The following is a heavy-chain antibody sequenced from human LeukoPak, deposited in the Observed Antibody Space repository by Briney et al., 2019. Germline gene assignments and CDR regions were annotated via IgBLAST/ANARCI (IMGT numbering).Heavy chain of an antibody. V-gene: IGHV3-33*06. D-gene: IGHD3-3*01. Sequence: GGSLRLFCAASGFTFNIHGMHWVRQAPGKGLEWVAAIWFDGSVKHYSDAVKGRFTISRDNSLNTLYLQMNSLRVEDMAIYYCAKDTAVQFLEPAFWGQGTLVTVSS. CDR1: GFTFNIHG. CDR3: AKDTAVQFLEPAF. CDR2: IWFDGSVK. J-gene: IGHJ4*02.